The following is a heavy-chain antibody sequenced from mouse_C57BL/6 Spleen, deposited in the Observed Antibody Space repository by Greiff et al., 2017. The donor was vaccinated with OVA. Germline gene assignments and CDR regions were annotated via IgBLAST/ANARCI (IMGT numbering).Heavy chain of an antibody. CDR1: GYSFTGYY. Sequence: VQLQQSGPELVKPGASVKISCKASGYSFTGYYMNWVKQSPEKSLESIGEINPSTGGTTYNQKFKAKATLTVDKSSSTAYMQLKSLTSEDSAVYYCARSDYYGSSPDYWGQGTTLTVSS. CDR3: ARSDYYGSSPDY. D-gene: IGHD1-1*01. CDR2: INPSTGGT. J-gene: IGHJ2*01. V-gene: IGHV1-42*01.